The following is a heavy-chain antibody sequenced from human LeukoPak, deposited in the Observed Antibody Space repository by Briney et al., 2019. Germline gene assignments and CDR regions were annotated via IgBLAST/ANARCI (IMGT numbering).Heavy chain of an antibody. CDR3: TIVLAGTPVEPIIDF. CDR1: GVTFTTAW. D-gene: IGHD1-14*01. J-gene: IGHJ4*02. Sequence: PGGSLRLSCAASGVTFTTAWMNWVRQAPGKGLEWVGRIKSIGSGGTTDYSAPVKGRFTISRDDSKNTLYLQMSSLNIEDTAVYYCTIVLAGTPVEPIIDFWGQGTLVTVSS. CDR2: IKSIGSGGTT. V-gene: IGHV3-15*01.